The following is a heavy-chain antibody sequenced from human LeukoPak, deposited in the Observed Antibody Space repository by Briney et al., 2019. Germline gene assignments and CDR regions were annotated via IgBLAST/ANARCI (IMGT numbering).Heavy chain of an antibody. CDR3: ARLGGGWYQIWDFDY. J-gene: IGHJ4*02. D-gene: IGHD6-19*01. CDR2: IYYSGST. Sequence: PSETLSLTCTVSGGSISSYYRSWIRQPPGKGLEWIGYIYYSGSTNYNPSLKSRVTISVDTSKNQFSLKLSSVTAADTAVYYCARLGGGWYQIWDFDYWGQGTLVTVSS. CDR1: GGSISSYY. V-gene: IGHV4-59*01.